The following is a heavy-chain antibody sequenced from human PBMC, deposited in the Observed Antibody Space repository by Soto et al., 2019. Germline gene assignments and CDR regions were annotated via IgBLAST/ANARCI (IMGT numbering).Heavy chain of an antibody. V-gene: IGHV3-7*03. J-gene: IGHJ3*01. CDR3: ARDGYCSSTTCYSDAFDV. CDR1: GFSFSTYW. CDR2: IKPDGSEK. Sequence: EVHLVESGGGLVQPGGSLRLSCAASGFSFSTYWMTWVRQAPGKGLEWVANIKPDGSEKYYVDSVKGRFTISRDNAKNSLYLQMNSLRAEDTAVYYCARDGYCSSTTCYSDAFDVWGQGTVVTVSS. D-gene: IGHD2-2*03.